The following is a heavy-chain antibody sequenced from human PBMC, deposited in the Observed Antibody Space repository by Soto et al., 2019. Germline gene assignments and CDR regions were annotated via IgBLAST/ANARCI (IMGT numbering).Heavy chain of an antibody. J-gene: IGHJ4*02. CDR1: GGTFSSYA. Sequence: RASVKVSCKASGGTFSSYAISWVRQAPGQGLEWMGGIIPIFGTANYAQKFQGRVTITADESTSTAYMELSSLRSEDTAVYYCARDKSAGRHYDSSGLDYWGQGTLVTAPQ. CDR3: ARDKSAGRHYDSSGLDY. D-gene: IGHD3-22*01. CDR2: IIPIFGTA. V-gene: IGHV1-69*13.